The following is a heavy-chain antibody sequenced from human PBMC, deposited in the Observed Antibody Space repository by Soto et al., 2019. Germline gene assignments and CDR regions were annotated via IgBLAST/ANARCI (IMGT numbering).Heavy chain of an antibody. J-gene: IGHJ4*02. Sequence: SETLSLTCTFSVGSVSNSNYYCGWIGQSPGKGLEWIGSVYYRGRSYSKSSVKSRVTISVDTSKNQFSLNLNSVTASDTAVYYCVSPRTSVLNQAYFEYWGPGALGSVAS. CDR3: VSPRTSVLNQAYFEY. D-gene: IGHD2-8*01. CDR2: VYYRGRS. CDR1: VGSVSNSNYY. V-gene: IGHV4-39*01.